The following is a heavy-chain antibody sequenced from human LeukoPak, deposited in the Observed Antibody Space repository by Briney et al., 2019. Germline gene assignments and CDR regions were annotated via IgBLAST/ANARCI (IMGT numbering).Heavy chain of an antibody. CDR3: ARGIYYDSSGYYDY. V-gene: IGHV3-21*01. Sequence: GGSLRLSCAASGFTFSSYSMNWVRQAPGKGLEWVSSISSSSSYIYYADSVKGRFTISRDNAKNSLYLQMNSLRAEDTAVYYCARGIYYDSSGYYDYWGQGTLVTVSS. CDR2: ISSSSSYI. CDR1: GFTFSSYS. J-gene: IGHJ4*02. D-gene: IGHD3-22*01.